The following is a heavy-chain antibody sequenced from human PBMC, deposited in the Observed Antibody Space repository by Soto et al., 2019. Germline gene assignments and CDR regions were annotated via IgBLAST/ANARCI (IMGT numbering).Heavy chain of an antibody. J-gene: IGHJ6*02. CDR3: ARGQLEIYGMDV. Sequence: PSETLSLTCTVSGGSISSYYWSWIRQPPGKGLEWIGYIYYSGSTNYNPSLKSRVTISVDTSKNQFSLKLSSVTAADTAVYYCARGQLEIYGMDVWGQGTTVTVSS. D-gene: IGHD1-1*01. CDR2: IYYSGST. CDR1: GGSISSYY. V-gene: IGHV4-59*01.